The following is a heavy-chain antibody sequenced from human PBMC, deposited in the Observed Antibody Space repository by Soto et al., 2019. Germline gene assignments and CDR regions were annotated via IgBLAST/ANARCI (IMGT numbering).Heavy chain of an antibody. D-gene: IGHD6-19*01. Sequence: QVQLVESGGGVVQPGRSLRLSCAASGFTFSHYAIDWVRQAPGKGLEWVAVISYDGSNKYYADSVKGRFTISRDNSTDTLYEQMNSLRAEDTAVYYCARGGAVASNDYYFDYWGQGTLVTVSS. V-gene: IGHV3-30-3*01. J-gene: IGHJ4*02. CDR1: GFTFSHYA. CDR2: ISYDGSNK. CDR3: ARGGAVASNDYYFDY.